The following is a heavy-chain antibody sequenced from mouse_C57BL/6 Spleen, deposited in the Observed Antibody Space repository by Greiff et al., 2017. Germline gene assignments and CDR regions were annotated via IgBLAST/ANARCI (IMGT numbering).Heavy chain of an antibody. V-gene: IGHV1-55*01. CDR3: VTEYYAMDY. CDR2: IYPGSGSP. CDR1: GYTFTSYW. Sequence: VQLQQPGAELVKPGASVKLSCKASGYTFTSYWINWVKQRPGQGLEWIGDIYPGSGSPNYNEKFKSKATLTVDTSSSTAYMQRSSLTAEDSAGYDCVTEYYAMDYWGQGTSVTVSA. J-gene: IGHJ4*01.